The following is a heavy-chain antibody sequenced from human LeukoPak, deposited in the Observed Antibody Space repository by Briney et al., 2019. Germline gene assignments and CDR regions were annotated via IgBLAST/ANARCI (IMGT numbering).Heavy chain of an antibody. Sequence: GGSLRLSCAASGFTFSSYAMSWVRQAPGKGLEWVSAISGSGGSTYYADSVKGRFTISRDNSKNTLYLQMNSLRAEDTAVYYCAKPNGDGLLFTYYYYMDVWGKGTTVTVSS. CDR3: AKPNGDGLLFTYYYYMDV. J-gene: IGHJ6*03. D-gene: IGHD3-10*01. CDR1: GFTFSSYA. CDR2: ISGSGGST. V-gene: IGHV3-23*01.